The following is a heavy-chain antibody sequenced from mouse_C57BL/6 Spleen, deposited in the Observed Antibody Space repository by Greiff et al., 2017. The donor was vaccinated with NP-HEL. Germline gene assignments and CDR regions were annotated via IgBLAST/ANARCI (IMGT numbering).Heavy chain of an antibody. V-gene: IGHV1-20*01. CDR2: INPYNGDT. CDR3: ARRGLLRYWYFDV. CDR1: GYSFTGYF. J-gene: IGHJ1*03. Sequence: EVQLVESGPELVKPGDSVKISCKASGYSFTGYFMNWVMQSHGKSLEWIGRINPYNGDTFYNQKFKGKATLTVDKSSRTAHMELRSLTSEDSAVYYCARRGLLRYWYFDVWGTGTTVTVSS. D-gene: IGHD1-1*01.